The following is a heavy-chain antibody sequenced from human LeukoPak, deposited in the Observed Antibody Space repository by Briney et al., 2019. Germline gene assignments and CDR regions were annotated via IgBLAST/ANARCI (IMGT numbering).Heavy chain of an antibody. CDR3: ARADSGWIPLGY. D-gene: IGHD6-19*01. CDR2: ISAYNGNT. J-gene: IGHJ4*02. Sequence: VSVKVSCKASGYTFTSYGISWVRQAPGQGLEWMGWISAYNGNTNYAQKLQGRVTMTTDTSTSTAYMELRSLRSDDTAVYYCARADSGWIPLGYWGQGTLVTVSS. CDR1: GYTFTSYG. V-gene: IGHV1-18*01.